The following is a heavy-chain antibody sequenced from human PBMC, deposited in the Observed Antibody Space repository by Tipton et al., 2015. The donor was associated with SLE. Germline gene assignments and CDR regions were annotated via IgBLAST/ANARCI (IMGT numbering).Heavy chain of an antibody. V-gene: IGHV4-38-2*02. CDR1: GYSISSGYY. D-gene: IGHD6-19*01. Sequence: TLSLTCTVSGYSISSGYYWAWIRQPPGKGLEWIASLDDSGNTNYNPSLRSRVTTSIDTPKSQFSLKLSSVTAADTAVYYCAKGSGWYKDWGQGTLVTVSS. CDR3: AKGSGWYKD. J-gene: IGHJ4*02. CDR2: LDDSGNT.